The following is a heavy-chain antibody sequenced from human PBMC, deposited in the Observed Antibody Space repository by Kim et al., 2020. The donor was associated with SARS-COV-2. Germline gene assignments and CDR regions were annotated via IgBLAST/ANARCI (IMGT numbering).Heavy chain of an antibody. CDR2: ISSSSSYI. CDR3: ARPSGWKPGPYFDY. Sequence: GGSLRLSCAASGFTFSSYSMNWVRQAPGKGLEWVSSISSSSSYIYYADSVKGRFTISRDNAKNSLYLQMNSLRAEDTAVYYCARPSGWKPGPYFDYWGQGTLVTVSS. J-gene: IGHJ4*02. D-gene: IGHD6-19*01. CDR1: GFTFSSYS. V-gene: IGHV3-21*01.